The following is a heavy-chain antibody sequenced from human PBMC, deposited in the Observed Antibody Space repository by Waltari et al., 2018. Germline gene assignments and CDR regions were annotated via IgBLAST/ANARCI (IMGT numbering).Heavy chain of an antibody. CDR3: ARGKPVSGYYTLFDAFDF. CDR1: GYTFTSYD. J-gene: IGHJ3*01. V-gene: IGHV1-8*01. CDR2: MNPNSGNT. Sequence: QVQLVQSGAEVKRPGASVKVSCKASGYTFTSYDITWVRQDTGQGLEWMGWMNPNSGNTGSAQKFQGRVTMTRDTSVGTAYLELNNLRFGDTAVYYCARGKPVSGYYTLFDAFDFWGQGTMVTVSS. D-gene: IGHD3-3*01.